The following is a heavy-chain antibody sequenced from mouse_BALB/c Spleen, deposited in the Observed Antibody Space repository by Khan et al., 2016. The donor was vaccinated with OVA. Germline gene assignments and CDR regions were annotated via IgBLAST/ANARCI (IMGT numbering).Heavy chain of an antibody. CDR3: ARLAYYYNSEGFAY. J-gene: IGHJ3*01. CDR1: GFTFSTYG. D-gene: IGHD1-1*01. V-gene: IGHV5-6*01. Sequence: EVQLVESGGDLVKTGGSLKLSCAASGFTFSTYGMSWVRQTPDKRLEWVATISSGGHYTYYIDSVKGRFTISRDNAKNILYLQTTSLRSEDTAMYYCARLAYYYNSEGFAYWGQGTLVTVSA. CDR2: ISSGGHYT.